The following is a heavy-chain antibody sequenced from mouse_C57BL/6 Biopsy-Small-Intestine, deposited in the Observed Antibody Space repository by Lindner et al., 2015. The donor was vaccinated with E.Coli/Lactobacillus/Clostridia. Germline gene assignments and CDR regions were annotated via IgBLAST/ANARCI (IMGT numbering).Heavy chain of an antibody. CDR1: GYTFTDYT. D-gene: IGHD2-12*01. J-gene: IGHJ2*01. CDR3: ARHEDYDWHFDY. V-gene: IGHV1-62-2*01. Sequence: VQLQESGAELVKPGASVKLSCKASGYTFTDYTIHWVKQRSGQGLEWIGWFYPGSGSIKYNEKFEDKATLTADKSSSTVYMELSRLTSEDSAVYFCARHEDYDWHFDYWGQGTTLTVSS. CDR2: FYPGSGSI.